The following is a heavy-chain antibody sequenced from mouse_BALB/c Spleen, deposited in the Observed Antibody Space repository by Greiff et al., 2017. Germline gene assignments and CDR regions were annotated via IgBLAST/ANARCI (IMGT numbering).Heavy chain of an antibody. V-gene: IGHV1-18*01. CDR3: ARGHYYGYPYAMDY. J-gene: IGHJ4*01. CDR2: INPNNGGT. Sequence: DVKLVESGPELVKPGASVKIPCKASGYTFTDYNMDWVKQSHGKSLEWIGDINPNNGGTIYNQKFKGKATLTVDKSSSTAYMELRSLTSEDTAVYYCARGHYYGYPYAMDYWGQGTSVTVSS. D-gene: IGHD1-2*01. CDR1: GYTFTDYN.